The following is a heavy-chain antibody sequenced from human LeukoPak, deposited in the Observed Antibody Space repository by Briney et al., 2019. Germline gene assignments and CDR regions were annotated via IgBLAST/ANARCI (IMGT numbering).Heavy chain of an antibody. CDR2: RKQDGSEK. CDR1: GFTYSSYW. CDR3: ARHYYDSSGYYLSYYYYGMDV. V-gene: IGHV3-7*01. D-gene: IGHD3-22*01. Sequence: WWSLRLTFASSGFTYSSYWRSWVRQPGGKGLDGVANRKQDGSEKYYVDSVKGRCTISRGNAKNSLYLQMNSLRAEDTAVYYCARHYYDSSGYYLSYYYYGMDVWGQGTTVTVSS. J-gene: IGHJ6*02.